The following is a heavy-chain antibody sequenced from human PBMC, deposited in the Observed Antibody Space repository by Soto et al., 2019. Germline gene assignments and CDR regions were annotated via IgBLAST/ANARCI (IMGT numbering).Heavy chain of an antibody. V-gene: IGHV6-1*01. CDR3: ARGHIQIRYQLPKGNWFDP. D-gene: IGHD2-2*01. CDR1: GDSVSSNSAA. CDR2: TYYRSKWYN. J-gene: IGHJ5*02. Sequence: SQTLSLTCAISGDSVSSNSAAWNWIRQSPSRGLEWLGRTYYRSKWYNDYAVSVKSRITINPDTSKNQFSLKLSSVTAADTAVYYCARGHIQIRYQLPKGNWFDPWGQGTLVTVSS.